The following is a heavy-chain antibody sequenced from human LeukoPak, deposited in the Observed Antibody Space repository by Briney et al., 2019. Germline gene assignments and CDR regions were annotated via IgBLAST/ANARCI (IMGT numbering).Heavy chain of an antibody. CDR3: ARDHSSGRPAFDY. V-gene: IGHV3-48*01. CDR1: GFTFSSYS. CDR2: ISSSSSTI. D-gene: IGHD6-19*01. J-gene: IGHJ4*02. Sequence: PGGPLRLSCAASGFTFSSYSMNWVRQAPGRGLEWVSYISSSSSTIYLADSVKGRFTISRDNAKNSLYLQMNSLRAEDTAVYYCARDHSSGRPAFDYWGQGTLVTVSS.